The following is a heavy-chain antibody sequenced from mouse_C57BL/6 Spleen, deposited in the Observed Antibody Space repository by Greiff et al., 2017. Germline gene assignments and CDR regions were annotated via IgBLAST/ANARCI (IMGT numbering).Heavy chain of an antibody. D-gene: IGHD2-1*01. CDR1: GFTFSSYG. Sequence: EVMLVESGGDLVKPGGSLKLSCASSGFTFSSYGMSWVRQTPDKRLEWVATISSGGSYTYYPDSVKGRFTISRDNAKNTLYLPMSSLKSEDTAMYYCARRGNYGPYYAMDYWGQGTSVTVSS. V-gene: IGHV5-6*02. CDR3: ARRGNYGPYYAMDY. J-gene: IGHJ4*01. CDR2: ISSGGSYT.